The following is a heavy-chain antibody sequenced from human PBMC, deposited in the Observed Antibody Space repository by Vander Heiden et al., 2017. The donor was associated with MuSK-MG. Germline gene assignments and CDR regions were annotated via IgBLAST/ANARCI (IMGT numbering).Heavy chain of an antibody. CDR2: IRSKAYGGTT. Sequence: EVQLVESGGGLVQPGRSLRLSCTASGFTFGDYAMSWVRQAPGKGLEWVGFIRSKAYGGTTEYAASVKGRFTISRDDSKSIAYLQMNSLKTEDTAVYYCTRDCLGYSYGYVPDYWGQGTLVTVSS. V-gene: IGHV3-49*04. J-gene: IGHJ4*02. CDR1: GFTFGDYA. D-gene: IGHD5-18*01. CDR3: TRDCLGYSYGYVPDY.